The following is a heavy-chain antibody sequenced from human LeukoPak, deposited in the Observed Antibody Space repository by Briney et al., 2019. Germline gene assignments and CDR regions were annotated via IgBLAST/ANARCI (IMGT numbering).Heavy chain of an antibody. Sequence: GGSLRLSCAASGFTFPTYAMTWVRQAPGKGLEWVSGISHSGGSTYYADSVKGRFNISRDNSRNTVHLQMNSLGAEDSAVYHCARGPYCGGGTCYTLGAFDIWGQGTLASVSS. J-gene: IGHJ3*02. CDR3: ARGPYCGGGTCYTLGAFDI. CDR2: ISHSGGST. D-gene: IGHD2-15*01. CDR1: GFTFPTYA. V-gene: IGHV3-23*01.